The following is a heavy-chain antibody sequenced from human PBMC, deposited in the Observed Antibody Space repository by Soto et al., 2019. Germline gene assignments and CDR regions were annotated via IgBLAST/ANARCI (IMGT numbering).Heavy chain of an antibody. J-gene: IGHJ4*02. CDR1: GGSFSGYY. CDR2: INHSGST. V-gene: IGHV4-34*01. CDR3: ARGRGKIVVVPAAKFPFDY. D-gene: IGHD2-2*01. Sequence: SETLSLTCAVYGGSFSGYYWSWIRQPPGKGLEWIGEINHSGSTNYNPSPKSRVTISVDTSKNQFSLKLSSVTAADTAVYYCARGRGKIVVVPAAKFPFDYWGQGTLVTVSS.